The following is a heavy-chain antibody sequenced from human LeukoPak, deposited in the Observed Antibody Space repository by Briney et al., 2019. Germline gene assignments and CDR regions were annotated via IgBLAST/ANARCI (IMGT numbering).Heavy chain of an antibody. V-gene: IGHV4-39*07. CDR3: ARDRTSGSYPFDY. J-gene: IGHJ4*02. D-gene: IGHD1-26*01. CDR1: GGSISSSSYY. CDR2: IYYSGST. Sequence: SETLSLTCTVSGGSISSSSYYWGWIRQPPGKGLEWIGSIYYSGSTYYNPSLKSRVTISVDTSKNQFSLKLSSVTAADTAVYYCARDRTSGSYPFDYWGQGTLVTVSS.